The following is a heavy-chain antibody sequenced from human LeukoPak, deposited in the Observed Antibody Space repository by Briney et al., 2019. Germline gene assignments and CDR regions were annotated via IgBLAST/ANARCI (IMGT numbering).Heavy chain of an antibody. CDR2: ISGGGGST. V-gene: IGHV3-23*01. CDR1: GFTFSSYA. CDR3: AKWGDFDVLTGYYVPDF. D-gene: IGHD3-9*01. Sequence: GGSLRLSCAASGFTFSSYAMSWVRQAPGKGLEWVSAISGGGGSTYYADSVKGRFTISRDNSKNTLYLQMNSLRDEDTAVYYCAKWGDFDVLTGYYVPDFWGQGTLVTVSS. J-gene: IGHJ4*02.